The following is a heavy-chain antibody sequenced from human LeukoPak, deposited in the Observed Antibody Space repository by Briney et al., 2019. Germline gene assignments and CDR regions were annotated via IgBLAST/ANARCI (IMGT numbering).Heavy chain of an antibody. CDR1: GFTFSSYW. Sequence: GGSLRLSCAASGFTFSSYWMHWVHQAPGKGLVWVSRINTDGSSTSYADSVKGRFTISRDNAKNTLYLQMNSLRAEDTAVYYCARDNSPYYDSSDLFDYWGQGTLVTVSS. J-gene: IGHJ4*02. D-gene: IGHD3-22*01. V-gene: IGHV3-74*01. CDR3: ARDNSPYYDSSDLFDY. CDR2: INTDGSST.